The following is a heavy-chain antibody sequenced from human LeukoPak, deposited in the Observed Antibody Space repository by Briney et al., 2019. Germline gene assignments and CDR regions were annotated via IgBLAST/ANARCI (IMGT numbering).Heavy chain of an antibody. Sequence: HPGGSLRLSCTGSGFTFCDYSMSWVRQAPGKGLAWVGSIRSKSSGETTEYAASVKDRFIISRDDSKNVAYQQMNSLETEDTAMYYCTRWYTISWLDYWGQGTLVTVSS. CDR3: TRWYTISWLDY. J-gene: IGHJ4*02. CDR2: IRSKSSGETT. CDR1: GFTFCDYS. V-gene: IGHV3-49*04. D-gene: IGHD6-13*01.